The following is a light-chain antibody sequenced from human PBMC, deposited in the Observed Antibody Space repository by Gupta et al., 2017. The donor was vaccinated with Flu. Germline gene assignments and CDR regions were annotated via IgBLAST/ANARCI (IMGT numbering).Light chain of an antibody. CDR3: MQGAHWPWA. Sequence: ISCRSSQGLVYSDGNTYLHWFQQRPGQSPRRLIYQVSYRDSGVPDRFSGSGSGTGFTLKISRVEAEDVGIYFCMQGAHWPWAFGQGTTVEIK. V-gene: IGKV2-30*01. J-gene: IGKJ1*01. CDR2: QVS. CDR1: QGLVYSDGNTY.